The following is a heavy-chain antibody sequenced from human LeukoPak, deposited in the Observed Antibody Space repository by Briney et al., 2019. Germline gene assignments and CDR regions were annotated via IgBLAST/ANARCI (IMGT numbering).Heavy chain of an antibody. Sequence: PGGSLSLSCAASGLSLSSNNMHWVRQTPGGGLEWLSYISAGSGTVFSADSVKGQFSISRDNARESLFLQMNSLRVEDTGVYYCTRDLGLRRMIWGRGTLVIVSP. CDR2: ISAGSGTV. V-gene: IGHV3-48*04. J-gene: IGHJ2*01. CDR1: GLSLSSNN. CDR3: TRDLGLRRMI.